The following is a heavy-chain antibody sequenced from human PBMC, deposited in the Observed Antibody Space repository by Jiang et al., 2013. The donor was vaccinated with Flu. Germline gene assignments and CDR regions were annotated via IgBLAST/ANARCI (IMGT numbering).Heavy chain of an antibody. D-gene: IGHD2-2*01. CDR2: INHSGST. Sequence: LLKPSETLSLTCAVYGGSFSGYYWSWIRQPPGKGLEWIGEINHSGSTNYNPSLKSRVTISVDTSKNQFSLKLSSVTAADTAVYYCARRANIVVVPAAIGRDNWFDPWGQGTLVTVSS. J-gene: IGHJ5*02. V-gene: IGHV4-34*01. CDR1: GGSFSGYY. CDR3: ARRANIVVVPAAIGRDNWFDP.